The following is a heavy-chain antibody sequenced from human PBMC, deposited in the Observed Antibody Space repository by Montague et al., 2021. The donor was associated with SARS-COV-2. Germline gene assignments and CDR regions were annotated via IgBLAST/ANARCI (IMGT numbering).Heavy chain of an antibody. CDR1: GFTFSSYG. V-gene: IGHV3-30*03. D-gene: IGHD3-3*01. CDR3: AGSLLEYYGMDV. Sequence: SLRLSCAASGFTFSSYGMHWVRQAPGKGLEWVAVISYDGSNKYYADSVKGRFTISRDNSKNTLYLQMNSLRAEDTAVYYCAGSLLEYYGMDVWGRGTTVTVSS. J-gene: IGHJ6*02. CDR2: ISYDGSNK.